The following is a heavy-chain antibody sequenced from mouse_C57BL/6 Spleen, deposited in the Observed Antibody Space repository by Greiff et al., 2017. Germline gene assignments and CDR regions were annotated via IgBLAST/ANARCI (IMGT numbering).Heavy chain of an antibody. D-gene: IGHD1-1*01. CDR1: GYSITSGYY. V-gene: IGHV3-6*01. Sequence: EVKLLESGPGLVKPSQSLSLTCSVTGYSITSGYYWNWIRQFPGNKLEWMGYISYDGSNNYNPSLKNRISITRDTSKNQFFLKLNSVTTEDTATYYCASRYYYGSSPFDVWGTGTTVTVSS. CDR2: ISYDGSN. J-gene: IGHJ1*03. CDR3: ASRYYYGSSPFDV.